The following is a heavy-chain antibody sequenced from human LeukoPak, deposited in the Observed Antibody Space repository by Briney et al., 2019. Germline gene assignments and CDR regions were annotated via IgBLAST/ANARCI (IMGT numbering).Heavy chain of an antibody. D-gene: IGHD3-22*01. CDR1: GFTFSSYG. J-gene: IGHJ4*02. Sequence: GGSLRLSCAASGFTFSSYGMHWVRQAPGKGLEWVAVISYDGSNKYYADSVRGRFTISRDNSKNTLYLQMNSLRAEDTAVYYCAKAGWLDPSATDYWGQGTLVTVSS. V-gene: IGHV3-30*18. CDR2: ISYDGSNK. CDR3: AKAGWLDPSATDY.